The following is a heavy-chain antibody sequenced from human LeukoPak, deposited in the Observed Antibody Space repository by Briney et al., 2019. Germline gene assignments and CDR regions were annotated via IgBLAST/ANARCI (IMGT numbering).Heavy chain of an antibody. Sequence: PSETLSLTCTVSGGSISSYYWSWIRQPPGKGLEWIGYIYYSGSTNYNPSLKSRVTISVDTSKNQFSLKLSSVTAADTAVYYCARAGGYSYGILDPWGQGTLVTVSS. V-gene: IGHV4-59*01. CDR1: GGSISSYY. J-gene: IGHJ5*02. CDR3: ARAGGYSYGILDP. CDR2: IYYSGST. D-gene: IGHD5-18*01.